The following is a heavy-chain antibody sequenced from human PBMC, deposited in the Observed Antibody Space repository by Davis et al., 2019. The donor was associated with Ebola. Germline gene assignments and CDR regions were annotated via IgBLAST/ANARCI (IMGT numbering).Heavy chain of an antibody. CDR1: GFTLSDHY. CDR3: ARAGSYNWRDFDY. J-gene: IGHJ4*02. Sequence: LSLTCAASGFTLSDHYMDWVRQAPGKGLEWVGRTRNKANSYTTEYAASVRGRFIVSRDDSKNSLFLQMNSLKTEDTAVYYCARAGSYNWRDFDYWGQGTLVTVSS. D-gene: IGHD1-1*01. CDR2: TRNKANSYTT. V-gene: IGHV3-72*01.